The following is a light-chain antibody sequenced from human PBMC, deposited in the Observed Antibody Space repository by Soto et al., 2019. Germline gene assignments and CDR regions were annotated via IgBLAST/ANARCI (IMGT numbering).Light chain of an antibody. CDR2: DAS. Sequence: DIQMTQSPSTLSASVGDTVTITCRASQRISGWLAWHQQKPGKAPKLLIYDASSLESGVPSRFSGSGSGTEFTLTISSLQPDDFATYYCKQYNSYSRTFGQGTRLEIK. CDR3: KQYNSYSRT. CDR1: QRISGW. V-gene: IGKV1-5*01. J-gene: IGKJ5*01.